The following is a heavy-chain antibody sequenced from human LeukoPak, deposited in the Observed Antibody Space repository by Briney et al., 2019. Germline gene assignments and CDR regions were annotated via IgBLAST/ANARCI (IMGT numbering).Heavy chain of an antibody. D-gene: IGHD3-10*01. V-gene: IGHV3-21*01. CDR3: ARDPYGSGSPYFDY. J-gene: IGHJ4*02. Sequence: GGSLRLSCAASGFTFSSYSMNWVRQAPGKGLEWVSSISSSSIYIYYADSVKGRFTISRDNAKNSLYLQMNSLRAEGTAVYYCARDPYGSGSPYFDYWGQGTLVTVSS. CDR2: ISSSSIYI. CDR1: GFTFSSYS.